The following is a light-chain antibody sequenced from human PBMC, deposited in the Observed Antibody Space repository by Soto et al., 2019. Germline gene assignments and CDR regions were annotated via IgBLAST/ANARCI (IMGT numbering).Light chain of an antibody. CDR3: QQRFSWPPWT. V-gene: IGKV3-11*01. CDR1: EDVDIY. CDR2: DTS. Sequence: EVVLTQSPATLSLSPGGIATLSCRASEDVDIYLAWYQQRPGQAPRLLIYDTSKRATGIPARFTGTGSGTDFTLTISSLEPEDFAVYYCQQRFSWPPWTFGQGTKVEIK. J-gene: IGKJ1*01.